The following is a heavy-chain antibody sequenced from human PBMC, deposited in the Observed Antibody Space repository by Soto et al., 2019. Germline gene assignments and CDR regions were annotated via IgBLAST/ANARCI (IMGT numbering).Heavy chain of an antibody. CDR3: AALFEDIVVVPAAIAYYYGMDV. D-gene: IGHD2-2*02. CDR1: GFTFSSYS. Sequence: TGGSLRLSCAASGFTFSSYSMNWVRQAPGKGLEWVSSISSSSSYIYYADSVKGRFTISRDNAKNSLYLQMNSLRAEDTAVYYCAALFEDIVVVPAAIAYYYGMDVWGQGTTVTVSS. J-gene: IGHJ6*02. CDR2: ISSSSSYI. V-gene: IGHV3-21*01.